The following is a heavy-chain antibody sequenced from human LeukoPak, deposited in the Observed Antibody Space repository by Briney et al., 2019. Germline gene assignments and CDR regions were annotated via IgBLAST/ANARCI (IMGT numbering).Heavy chain of an antibody. J-gene: IGHJ4*02. CDR2: MNPNSGNT. V-gene: IGHV1-8*01. CDR1: GYTFTSYD. CDR3: ARSSPITYDILTGYYYYFDY. D-gene: IGHD3-9*01. Sequence: GASVKVSCKASGYTFTSYDINWVRQATGQGLEWMGWMNPNSGNTGYARKFQGRVTMTRNTSISTAYMELSSLRSEDTAVYYCARSSPITYDILTGYYYYFDYWGQGTLVTVSS.